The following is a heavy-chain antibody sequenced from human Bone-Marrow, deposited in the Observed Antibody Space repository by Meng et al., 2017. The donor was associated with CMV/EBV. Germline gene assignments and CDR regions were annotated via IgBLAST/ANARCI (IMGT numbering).Heavy chain of an antibody. CDR2: TYYRSKWYN. CDR1: GDSVSSNSAA. Sequence: SETLSLTCAISGDSVSSNSAAWNWIRQSPSRGLEWLGRTYYRSKWYNDYAASVQSRITINADTSKNQFSLQLSSVTPEDTAVYYCASYSGSYFRIWGQGTMVT. D-gene: IGHD1-26*01. V-gene: IGHV6-1*01. CDR3: ASYSGSYFRI. J-gene: IGHJ3*02.